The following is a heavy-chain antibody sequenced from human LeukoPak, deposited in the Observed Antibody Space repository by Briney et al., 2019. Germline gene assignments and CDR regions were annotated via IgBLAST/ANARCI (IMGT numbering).Heavy chain of an antibody. J-gene: IGHJ5*02. V-gene: IGHV1-18*01. D-gene: IGHD3-3*01. CDR2: ISAYNGNT. Sequence: ASVKVSCKASGYTFTSYGISWVRQAPGQGLEWMGWISAYNGNTNYAQKLQGRVTMTTDTSTSTAYMELRSLRSDDTAVYYCARAETYYDFWSGYSNRWFDPWGQGALVTVSA. CDR1: GYTFTSYG. CDR3: ARAETYYDFWSGYSNRWFDP.